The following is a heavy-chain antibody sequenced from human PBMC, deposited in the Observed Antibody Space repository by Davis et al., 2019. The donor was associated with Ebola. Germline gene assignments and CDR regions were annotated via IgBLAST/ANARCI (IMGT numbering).Heavy chain of an antibody. V-gene: IGHV1-69*05. J-gene: IGHJ3*02. CDR2: IIPIFGTA. D-gene: IGHD2-2*01. CDR3: ARGRCSSTSCYGDAFDI. Sequence: SSVTVSRLPSLCTFSRYAISWVRQPPGQGLAWMEGIIPIFGTANYAQKFQGWVTMTRDTSLSTAYMELSRLGSDDTAVYYCARGRCSSTSCYGDAFDIWGQGTMVTVS. CDR1: LCTFSRYA.